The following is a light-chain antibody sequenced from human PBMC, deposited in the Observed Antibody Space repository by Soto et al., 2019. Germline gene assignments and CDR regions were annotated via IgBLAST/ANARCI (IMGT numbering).Light chain of an antibody. CDR2: GYN. V-gene: IGLV1-40*01. CDR1: SSNIGAGYD. CDR3: QSYDSSLSGSRVV. J-gene: IGLJ2*01. Sequence: QSVLTQPPSVSGAPGQRVTISCTGSSSNIGAGYDVHWYQQLPGTAPKLLIFGYNNRPSGVPDRFSGSKSGTSASLAITGLQAEDEADYYCQSYDSSLSGSRVVFGGGTKLTVL.